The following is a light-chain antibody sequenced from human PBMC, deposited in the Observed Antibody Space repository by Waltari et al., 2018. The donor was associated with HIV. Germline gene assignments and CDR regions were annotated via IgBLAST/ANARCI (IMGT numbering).Light chain of an antibody. V-gene: IGLV3-21*02. CDR2: DDT. Sequence: YELTQPPSVSVAPGQTVTITCGGDNIGYRSVHWYQQKAGQAPVLVFYDDTDRPSGIPERFSGAKSGNTATLTISRVEAGDEADYYCQVWASNSAYVVFGGRTKLTVL. CDR3: QVWASNSAYVV. CDR1: NIGYRS. J-gene: IGLJ2*01.